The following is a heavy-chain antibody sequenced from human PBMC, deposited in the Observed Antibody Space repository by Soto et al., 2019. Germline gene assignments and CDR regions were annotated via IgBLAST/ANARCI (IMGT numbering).Heavy chain of an antibody. CDR2: INHSGST. CDR3: ARAFRYDFWSGYPPGAAWFDP. J-gene: IGHJ5*02. CDR1: GGYFIGYY. Sequence: LETLSLTYAVYGGYFIGYYWSWISKPPGKGLEWIGEINHSGSTNYNPSLKSRVTISVDTSKNQFSLKLSSVTAADTAVYYCARAFRYDFWSGYPPGAAWFDPWGQGTLVTVSS. D-gene: IGHD3-3*01. V-gene: IGHV4-34*01.